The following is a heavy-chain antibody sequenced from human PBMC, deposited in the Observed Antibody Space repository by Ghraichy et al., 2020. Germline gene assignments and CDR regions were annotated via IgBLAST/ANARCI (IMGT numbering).Heavy chain of an antibody. CDR3: ARVYSKSSDY. Sequence: GGSLRLSCAASGFTFSSYEMNWVRQAPGKGLEWVSYISSGGISINYADSVKGRFTISRDNAKKSLYLQMYSLRAEDTAIYYCARVYSKSSDYWGQGTLVTVSS. V-gene: IGHV3-48*03. CDR1: GFTFSSYE. D-gene: IGHD4-11*01. CDR2: ISSGGISI. J-gene: IGHJ4*02.